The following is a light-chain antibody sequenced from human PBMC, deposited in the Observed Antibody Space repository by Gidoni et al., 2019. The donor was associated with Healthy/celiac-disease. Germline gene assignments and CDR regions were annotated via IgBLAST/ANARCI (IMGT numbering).Light chain of an antibody. J-gene: IGKJ1*01. CDR3: QQYYSTPT. CDR2: WAS. Sequence: DIVMTQSPDSLAVSLGERATINCESSQSVLYSSINKNYLAWYQQKPGQPPKLLIYWASTRESGVPDRFSGSGSGTDFTLTISSLQAEDVAVYYCQQYYSTPTFGQGTKVEIK. CDR1: QSVLYSSINKNY. V-gene: IGKV4-1*01.